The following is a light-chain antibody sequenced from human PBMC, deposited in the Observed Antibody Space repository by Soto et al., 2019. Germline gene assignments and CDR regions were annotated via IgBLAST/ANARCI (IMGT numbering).Light chain of an antibody. CDR3: QQYNSYWT. Sequence: VIWMTQSPSLLSSSTGAGLTISSRMSQGISSYLAWYQQKPGKAPKLLIYKASSLESGVPSRFSGSGSGTEFPLTISSLQPDDFATYYCQQYNSYWTFGQGTKVDIK. V-gene: IGKV1D-8*03. CDR1: QGISSY. J-gene: IGKJ1*01. CDR2: KAS.